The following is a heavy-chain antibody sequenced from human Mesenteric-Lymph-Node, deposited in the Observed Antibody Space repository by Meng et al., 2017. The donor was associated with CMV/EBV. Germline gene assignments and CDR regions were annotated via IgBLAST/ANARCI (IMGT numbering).Heavy chain of an antibody. V-gene: IGHV4-39*07. J-gene: IGHJ4*02. Sequence: SETLSLTCTVSGGSISRTSYYWGWIRQPPGKGLEWIGSMYYSGSTYYNPSLKSRVTLSLDTSKNQFSLKLSSVTAADTAVYYCARGVINTFWSGYCLYFDYWGQGTLVTVSS. CDR1: GGSISRTSYY. CDR2: MYYSGST. D-gene: IGHD3-3*01. CDR3: ARGVINTFWSGYCLYFDY.